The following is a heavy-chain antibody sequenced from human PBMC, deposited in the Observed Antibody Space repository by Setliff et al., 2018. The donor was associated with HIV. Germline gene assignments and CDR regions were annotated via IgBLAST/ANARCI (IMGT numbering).Heavy chain of an antibody. D-gene: IGHD2-21*01. CDR1: GFTFSSYE. CDR2: IKEDGSEK. J-gene: IGHJ4*02. V-gene: IGHV3-7*01. CDR3: AREFLSGGSCYNY. Sequence: PGGSLRLSCAASGFTFSSYEMNWVRQAPGKGLGWVANIKEDGSEKDYVDSVKGRFTISRDNAKNSLYLQMNSLRVEDTAVYYCAREFLSGGSCYNYWGQGTLVTVS.